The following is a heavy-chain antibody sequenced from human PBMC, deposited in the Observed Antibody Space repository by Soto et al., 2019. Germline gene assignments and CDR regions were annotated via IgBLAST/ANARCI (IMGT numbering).Heavy chain of an antibody. J-gene: IGHJ3*02. Sequence: QVQLVQSGAEVKKPGCSVKVSCKASGGTFRSYTISWVRQAPGQGLEWMGRSIPILGIANYAQKFQGRVTITADKSTSTAYMELSSLRSEDTAVYYCARGYCSGGSCYSFSDAFDIWGQGTMVTVSS. D-gene: IGHD2-15*01. CDR1: GGTFRSYT. CDR2: SIPILGIA. CDR3: ARGYCSGGSCYSFSDAFDI. V-gene: IGHV1-69*02.